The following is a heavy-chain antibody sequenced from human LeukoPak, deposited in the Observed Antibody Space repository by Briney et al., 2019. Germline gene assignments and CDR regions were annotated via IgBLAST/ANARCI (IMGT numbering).Heavy chain of an antibody. CDR2: ISGSGGST. V-gene: IGHV3-23*01. Sequence: PGGSLRLSCAASGFTVSSNYMSWVRQAPGKGLEWVSAISGSGGSTYYADSVKGRFTISRDNSKNTLYLQMNSLRAEDTAVYYCAKDSGARPFDYWGQGTLVTVSS. CDR1: GFTVSSNY. CDR3: AKDSGARPFDY. D-gene: IGHD6-25*01. J-gene: IGHJ4*02.